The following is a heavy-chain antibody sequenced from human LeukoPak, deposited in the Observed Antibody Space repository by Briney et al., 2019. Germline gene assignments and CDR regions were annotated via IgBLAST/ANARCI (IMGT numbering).Heavy chain of an antibody. CDR2: IIPIFGTA. D-gene: IGHD4-23*01. CDR1: GYTFTGYY. J-gene: IGHJ4*02. Sequence: GASVKVSCKASGYTFTGYYMHWVRQAPGQGLEWMGGIIPIFGTANYAQKFQGRVTITADESTSTAYMELSSLRSEDTAVYYCARMVVGGNSGFDYWGQGTLVTVSS. CDR3: ARMVVGGNSGFDY. V-gene: IGHV1-69*13.